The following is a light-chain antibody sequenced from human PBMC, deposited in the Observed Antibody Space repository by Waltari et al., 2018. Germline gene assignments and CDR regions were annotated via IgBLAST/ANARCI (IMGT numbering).Light chain of an antibody. CDR1: QSVRSSY. Sequence: EIVLTQSPGTLSLSPGERATLSCRASQSVRSSYLAWYQQKPGQAPRLLIHDASRRATGIPDRFSGSGSGTDFTLTITGLEPEDFAVYYCQQYGNSPWTFAQGTKVESK. J-gene: IGKJ1*01. CDR3: QQYGNSPWT. V-gene: IGKV3-20*01. CDR2: DAS.